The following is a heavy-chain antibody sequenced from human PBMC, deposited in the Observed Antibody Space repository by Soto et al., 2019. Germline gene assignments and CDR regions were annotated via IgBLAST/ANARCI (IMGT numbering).Heavy chain of an antibody. CDR3: ARGRNRAIFGVVTYYYYMDV. J-gene: IGHJ6*03. Sequence: PSETLSLTCAVYGGSFSGYYCSWIRQPPGKGLEWIGEINHSGSTNYNPSLKSRVTISVDTSKNQFSLKLSSVTAADTAVYYCARGRNRAIFGVVTYYYYMDVWGKGTTVTVSS. CDR1: GGSFSGYY. CDR2: INHSGST. V-gene: IGHV4-34*01. D-gene: IGHD3-3*01.